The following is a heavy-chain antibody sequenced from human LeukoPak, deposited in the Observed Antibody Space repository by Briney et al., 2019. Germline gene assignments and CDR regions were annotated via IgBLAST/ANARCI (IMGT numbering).Heavy chain of an antibody. J-gene: IGHJ6*04. CDR2: IKQDGGEI. D-gene: IGHD1-1*01. CDR1: GFSFRSYW. Sequence: GEPLRLSCAASGFSFRSYWMSWVRQAPGKGLEWVANIKQDGGEIYYVDSVKGRFTISRDNAKNSLYLQMNSLRAEDTAVYYCARDSPGAWNMDVWGKGTTVIVSS. CDR3: ARDSPGAWNMDV. V-gene: IGHV3-7*01.